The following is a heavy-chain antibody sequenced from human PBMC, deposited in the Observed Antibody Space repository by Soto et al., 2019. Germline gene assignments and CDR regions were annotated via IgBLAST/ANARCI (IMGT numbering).Heavy chain of an antibody. J-gene: IGHJ6*02. V-gene: IGHV1-69*13. D-gene: IGHD5-18*01. CDR2: IIPIFGTA. CDR3: ASPWGGVDTVSNYYYYGMDV. CDR1: GGTFSSYA. Sequence: ASVKVSCKASGGTFSSYAISWVRQAPGQGLEWMGGIIPIFGTANYAQKFQGRVTITADESTSTAYMELSGLRSEDTAVYYCASPWGGVDTVSNYYYYGMDVWGQGTTVTVSS.